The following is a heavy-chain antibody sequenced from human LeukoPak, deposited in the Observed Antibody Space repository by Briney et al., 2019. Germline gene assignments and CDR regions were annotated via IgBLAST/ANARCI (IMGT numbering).Heavy chain of an antibody. J-gene: IGHJ4*02. Sequence: SETLSLTCTVSGGSISSYYWSWIRQPPGKGLEWIGYIYYSGSTNYNPSLKSRVTISVDTSKNQFSLKLSSATAADTAVYYCARQYHYFDYWGQGTLVTVSS. V-gene: IGHV4-59*01. CDR2: IYYSGST. CDR1: GGSISSYY. D-gene: IGHD2-2*02. CDR3: ARQYHYFDY.